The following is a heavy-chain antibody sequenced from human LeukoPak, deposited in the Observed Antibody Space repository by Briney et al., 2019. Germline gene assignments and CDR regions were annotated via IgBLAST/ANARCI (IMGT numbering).Heavy chain of an antibody. CDR2: INHSGST. J-gene: IGHJ4*02. V-gene: IGHV4-34*01. D-gene: IGHD1-14*01. CDR3: ARVPRIEGGDY. CDR1: GRSFSGYY. Sequence: SETLSLTCAVYGRSFSGYYWSWIRQPPGKGLEWIGEINHSGSTNYNPSLKSRVTISVDTSKNQFSLKLSSVTAADTAVYYCARVPRIEGGDYWGQGTLVTVSS.